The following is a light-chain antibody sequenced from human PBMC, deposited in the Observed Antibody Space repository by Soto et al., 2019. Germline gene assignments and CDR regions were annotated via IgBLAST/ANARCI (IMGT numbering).Light chain of an antibody. V-gene: IGKV3-20*01. CDR2: SSS. CDR1: QNLSHSR. J-gene: IGKJ1*01. CDR3: QQNDSSPGT. Sequence: DIVLTQSPGTLSLSPGQRATLSCRASQNLSHSRLAWYQQKPGQAPRLLIYSSSSRTGGTPDRFSGSGTGTDFTLTISGLEPEDFAVYFCQQNDSSPGTFGQGTKVEIK.